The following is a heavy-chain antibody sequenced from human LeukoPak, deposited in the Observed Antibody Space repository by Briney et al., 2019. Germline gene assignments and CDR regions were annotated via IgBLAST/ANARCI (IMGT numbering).Heavy chain of an antibody. V-gene: IGHV4-59*08. CDR2: IYYSGST. Sequence: SETLSLTCTVSGGSISSYYWSWIRQPPGKGLEWIGYIYYSGSTNYNPSLKSRVTISVDTSKNQFSLELSSVTAADTAVYYCARHRPGPYDYWGQGTLATVSS. CDR1: GGSISSYY. CDR3: ARHRPGPYDY. J-gene: IGHJ4*02.